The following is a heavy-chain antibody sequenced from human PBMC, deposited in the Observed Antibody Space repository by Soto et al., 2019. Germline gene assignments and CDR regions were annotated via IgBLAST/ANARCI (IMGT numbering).Heavy chain of an antibody. D-gene: IGHD3-10*01. J-gene: IGHJ4*02. Sequence: QVQLQESGPGLVKPSQTLSLTCTVSGGSISSGDYYWSWIRQPPGKGLEWIGDIYYSGSTYYNPSLKSRVAISVDTSKNHFSLTLSSVTAADTAVYYCASRKSSPYFDYWGQGTLVTVSS. CDR2: IYYSGST. V-gene: IGHV4-30-4*01. CDR1: GGSISSGDYY. CDR3: ASRKSSPYFDY.